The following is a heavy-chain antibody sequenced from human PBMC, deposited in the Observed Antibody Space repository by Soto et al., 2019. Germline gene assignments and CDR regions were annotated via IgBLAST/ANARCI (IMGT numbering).Heavy chain of an antibody. V-gene: IGHV1-18*01. D-gene: IGHD2-2*02. CDR3: ASTIIGCSSTSCYTAYYYGMDV. CDR1: GYTFTSYG. CDR2: ISAYNGNT. Sequence: ASVKVSCKASGYTFTSYGISWVRQAPGQGLEWTGWISAYNGNTNYAQKLQGRVTMTTDTSTSTAYMELRSLRSDDTAVYYCASTIIGCSSTSCYTAYYYGMDVWGQGTTVTVSS. J-gene: IGHJ6*02.